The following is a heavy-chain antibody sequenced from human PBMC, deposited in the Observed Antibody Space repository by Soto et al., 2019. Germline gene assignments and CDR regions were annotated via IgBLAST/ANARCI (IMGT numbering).Heavy chain of an antibody. CDR3: ARVWGGAFDI. CDR1: GGSISSYY. Sequence: QVQLQESGPGLVKPSETLSLTCTVSGGSISSYYWSWIRQPPGKGLEWIGYISYSGSTNYNPSLKSRVTISVDTSKNQCSLKLSSVTAADTAVYYCARVWGGAFDIWGQGTMVTVSS. V-gene: IGHV4-59*01. J-gene: IGHJ3*02. CDR2: ISYSGST. D-gene: IGHD3-10*01.